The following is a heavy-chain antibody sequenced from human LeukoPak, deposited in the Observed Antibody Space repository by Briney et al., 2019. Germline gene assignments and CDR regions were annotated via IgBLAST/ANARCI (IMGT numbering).Heavy chain of an antibody. CDR3: ARVGLFLLGY. J-gene: IGHJ4*02. CDR1: GGSFSGYY. Sequence: PSETLSLTCAVYGGSFSGYYWSWIRQPPGKGLEWIGEINHSGNTNYNPSLKSRVTISVDTSKNQFSLKLSSVTAADTAVYYCARVGLFLLGYWGQGTLVTVSS. D-gene: IGHD3-22*01. V-gene: IGHV4-34*01. CDR2: INHSGNT.